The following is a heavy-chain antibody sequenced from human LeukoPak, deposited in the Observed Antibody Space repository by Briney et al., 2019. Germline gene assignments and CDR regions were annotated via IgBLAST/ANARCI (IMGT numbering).Heavy chain of an antibody. CDR3: TKDSRVMITFGGVIVKDEYYSAS. CDR1: GFTFSSYA. V-gene: IGHV3-30*02. D-gene: IGHD3-16*02. J-gene: IGHJ4*02. CDR2: IRYDGSTK. Sequence: GGSLRLTCAASGFTFSSYAMHWVRQAPGKGLEWVAFIRYDGSTKHYGDSVKGRFTISRDNSKNTLHLQMNSLRGEDTAMYYCTKDSRVMITFGGVIVKDEYYSASWGQGTLVTVSS.